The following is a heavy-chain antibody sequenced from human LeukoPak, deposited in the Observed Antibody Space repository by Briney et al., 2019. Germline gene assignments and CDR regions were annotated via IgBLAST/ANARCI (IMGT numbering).Heavy chain of an antibody. J-gene: IGHJ4*02. CDR2: IYPGDSGT. CDR1: GFSFNMYW. Sequence: GESLKISCKGSGFSFNMYWIGWVRQMPGKGLEXMGIIYPGDSGTRYSPSFQGQVTISVDKSITTAYLQWSSLKASDTAMYYCARRQGCSNTACPPDYWGQGTLVTVSS. V-gene: IGHV5-51*01. CDR3: ARRQGCSNTACPPDY. D-gene: IGHD2-2*01.